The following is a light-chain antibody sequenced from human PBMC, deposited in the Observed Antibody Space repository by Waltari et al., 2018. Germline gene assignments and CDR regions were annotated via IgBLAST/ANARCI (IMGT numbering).Light chain of an antibody. Sequence: EILLTQSPGTLSLSPGERATLYCRASQSVTRALAWYQQKPGQAPRLLIYGASNRATGIPDRFSGSGSGTDFSLTISRLEPEDFAVYYCQHYVRLPATFGQGTKVEIK. CDR1: QSVTRA. J-gene: IGKJ1*01. V-gene: IGKV3-20*01. CDR3: QHYVRLPAT. CDR2: GAS.